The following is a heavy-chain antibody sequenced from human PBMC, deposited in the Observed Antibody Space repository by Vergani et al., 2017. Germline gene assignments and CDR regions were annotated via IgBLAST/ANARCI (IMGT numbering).Heavy chain of an antibody. CDR3: ASGVGATPFDY. Sequence: QVQLVQSGAEVKKPGASVKVSCKASGYTFTSYYMHWVRQAPGQGLEWMGIINPSGGSTSYAQKFQGRVTMTRDTSISTAYMELSRLRSDDTAVYYCASGVGATPFDYWGQGTLVTVSS. CDR2: INPSGGST. CDR1: GYTFTSYY. D-gene: IGHD1-26*01. J-gene: IGHJ4*02. V-gene: IGHV1-46*01.